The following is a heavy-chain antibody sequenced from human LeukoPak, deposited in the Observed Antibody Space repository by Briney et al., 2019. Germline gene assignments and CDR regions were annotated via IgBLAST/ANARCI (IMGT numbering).Heavy chain of an antibody. CDR3: ARINSRYSADY. CDR2: IYSGGST. D-gene: IGHD2-15*01. CDR1: GGSFSGYY. V-gene: IGHV3-53*04. J-gene: IGHJ4*02. Sequence: ETLSLTCAVYGGSFSGYYWSWIRQPPGKGLEWVSVIYSGGSTYYADSVKGRFTISRHNSKNTLYLQMNSLRAEDTAVYYCARINSRYSADYWGQGTLVTVSS.